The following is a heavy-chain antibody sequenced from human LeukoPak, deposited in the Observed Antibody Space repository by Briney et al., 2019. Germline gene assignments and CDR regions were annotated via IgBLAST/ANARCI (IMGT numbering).Heavy chain of an antibody. CDR3: ARGFSAKIQPKSAEYFQH. Sequence: PSETLSLTCAVYGGSFSGYYWSWIRQPPGKGLEWIGEINHSGSTNYNPSLKSRVTISVDTSKNQFSLKLSSVTAADTAVYYCARGFSAKIQPKSAEYFQHWGQGTLVTVSS. J-gene: IGHJ1*01. D-gene: IGHD6-25*01. CDR2: INHSGST. CDR1: GGSFSGYY. V-gene: IGHV4-34*01.